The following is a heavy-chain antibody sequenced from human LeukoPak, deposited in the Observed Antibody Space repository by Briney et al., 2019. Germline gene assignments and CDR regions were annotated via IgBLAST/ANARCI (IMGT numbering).Heavy chain of an antibody. J-gene: IGHJ6*02. Sequence: GGSLRLSCAASGFTFSSYAMSWVRQAPGKGLEWVSAISGSGGSTYYADSVKGRFTISRDNSKNTLYLQMNSLRAEDTAVYYCAKYKVTVTTGYYYYGMDVWGQGTTVTVSS. CDR3: AKYKVTVTTGYYYYGMDV. V-gene: IGHV3-23*01. D-gene: IGHD4-11*01. CDR2: ISGSGGST. CDR1: GFTFSSYA.